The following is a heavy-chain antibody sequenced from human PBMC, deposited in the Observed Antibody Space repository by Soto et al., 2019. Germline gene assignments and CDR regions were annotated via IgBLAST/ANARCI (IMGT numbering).Heavy chain of an antibody. V-gene: IGHV4-34*01. D-gene: IGHD1-1*01. Sequence: QVQLQQWGAGLLKPSETLSLTCAVYGESLSGYYGNWIRQSPGKGLEWIGEINYSGNTNYNPSLKSRVTISIENSKNQFSLNMSSVTAADTAVYYCDRTRNLDVWGQGTTVIVSS. CDR3: DRTRNLDV. CDR1: GESLSGYY. CDR2: INYSGNT. J-gene: IGHJ6*02.